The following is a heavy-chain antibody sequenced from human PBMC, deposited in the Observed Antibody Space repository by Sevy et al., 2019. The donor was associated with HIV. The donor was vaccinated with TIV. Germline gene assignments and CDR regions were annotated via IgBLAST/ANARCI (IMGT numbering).Heavy chain of an antibody. V-gene: IGHV4-34*01. CDR3: ARGPNFWSGYYTSYYYYYMDV. CDR1: GGSFSGYY. Sequence: SETLSLTCAVYGGSFSGYYWSWIRQPPGKGLEWIGEINHSGSTNYNPSLKCRVTISVDTSKNQFSLKLSSVTAADTAVYYCARGPNFWSGYYTSYYYYYMDVWGKGTTVTVSS. D-gene: IGHD3-3*01. J-gene: IGHJ6*03. CDR2: INHSGST.